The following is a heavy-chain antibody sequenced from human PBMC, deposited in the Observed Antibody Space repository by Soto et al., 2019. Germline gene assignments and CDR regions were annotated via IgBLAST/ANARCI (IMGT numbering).Heavy chain of an antibody. V-gene: IGHV1-8*01. CDR2: MNPNTGNT. CDR3: ARGAGHDSEDY. CDR1: GYTFSSHD. D-gene: IGHD1-1*01. J-gene: IGHJ4*02. Sequence: VKVSCKASGYTFSSHDINWVRQATGQGLEWMGWMNPNTGNTGYEQKFQGRLTMTRNTSISTAYMELRSLRSEDTAVYYCARGAGHDSEDYWGQGTLVTVSS.